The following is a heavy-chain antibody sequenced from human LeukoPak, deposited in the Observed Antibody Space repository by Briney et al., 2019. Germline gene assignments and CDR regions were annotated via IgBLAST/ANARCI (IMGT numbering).Heavy chain of an antibody. CDR1: GFTFSSCA. J-gene: IGHJ4*02. CDR3: ARDRGYSSGWYN. CDR2: ISYDGSNK. D-gene: IGHD6-19*01. Sequence: GRSLRLSCAASGFTFSSCAMHWVRQAPGKGLERVAVISYDGSNKYYADSVKGRFTISRDNSKNTLYLQMNSLRAEDTAVYYCARDRGYSSGWYNWGQGTLVTVSS. V-gene: IGHV3-30*04.